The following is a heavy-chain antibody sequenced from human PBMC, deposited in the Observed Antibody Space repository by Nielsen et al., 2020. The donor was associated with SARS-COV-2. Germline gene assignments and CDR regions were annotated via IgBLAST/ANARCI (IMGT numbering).Heavy chain of an antibody. J-gene: IGHJ6*02. Sequence: ASVKVSCKASGGTFTGYYMHWVRQAPGQGLEWMGWINPNSGGTNYAQKFQGRVTMTRDTSISTAYMELSRLRSDDTAVYYCARVELPPSYYYYGMDVWGQGTTVTVSS. D-gene: IGHD1-7*01. CDR3: ARVELPPSYYYYGMDV. V-gene: IGHV1-2*02. CDR1: GGTFTGYY. CDR2: INPNSGGT.